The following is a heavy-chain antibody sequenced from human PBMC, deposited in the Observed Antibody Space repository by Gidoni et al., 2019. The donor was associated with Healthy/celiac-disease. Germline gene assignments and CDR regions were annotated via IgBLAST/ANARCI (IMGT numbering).Heavy chain of an antibody. Sequence: EVQLVESGGGLVQPGGSLSLSCAAPGFTFSSYWMSWVRQAPGKGLEWVANIKQDGSEKYYVDSVKGRFTSSRDNAKNALYLQMNSLRAEDTAVYYCARDESAAAGPGVFGAFDIWGQGTMVTVSS. CDR1: GFTFSSYW. CDR3: ARDESAAAGPGVFGAFDI. J-gene: IGHJ3*02. D-gene: IGHD6-13*01. CDR2: IKQDGSEK. V-gene: IGHV3-7*03.